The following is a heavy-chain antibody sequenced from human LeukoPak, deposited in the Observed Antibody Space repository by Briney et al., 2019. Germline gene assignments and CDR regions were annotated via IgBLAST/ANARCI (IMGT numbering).Heavy chain of an antibody. Sequence: PGGSLRLSCAASGFTFSSYGMHWVRQAPGKGLEWVAFIRYDGSNKYYADPVKGRFTISRDNSKNTLYLQMNSLRAEDTAVYYCAKDRGRITMVRGVIDYWGQGTLVTVSS. V-gene: IGHV3-30*02. CDR2: IRYDGSNK. CDR3: AKDRGRITMVRGVIDY. J-gene: IGHJ4*02. CDR1: GFTFSSYG. D-gene: IGHD3-10*01.